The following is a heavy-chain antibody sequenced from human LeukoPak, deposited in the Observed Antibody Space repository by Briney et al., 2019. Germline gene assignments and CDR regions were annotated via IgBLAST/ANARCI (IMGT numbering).Heavy chain of an antibody. CDR1: GFTFSSYD. CDR2: ISTAGDT. CDR3: AMGLPGGLDP. J-gene: IGHJ5*02. V-gene: IGHV3-13*01. D-gene: IGHD2-15*01. Sequence: GGSLRLSCAASGFTFSSYDMHWVRQAIGEGLEWVSSISTAGDTYFSGSVKGRFTISRENAKNSLYLQMNSLRVGDTAVYYCAMGLPGGLDPWGQGTLVTVSS.